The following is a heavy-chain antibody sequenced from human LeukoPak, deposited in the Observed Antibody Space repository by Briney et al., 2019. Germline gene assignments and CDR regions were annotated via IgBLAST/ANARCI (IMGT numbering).Heavy chain of an antibody. CDR2: INPNSGGT. Sequence: ASVTVSCKASGYTFTGYYMHWVRQAPGQGLEWMGWINPNSGGTNYAQKFQGRVTMTRDTSISTAYMELSRLRSDDTAVYYCARAVAARRPLFDPWGQGTLVTVSS. CDR3: ARAVAARRPLFDP. D-gene: IGHD6-6*01. J-gene: IGHJ5*02. V-gene: IGHV1-2*02. CDR1: GYTFTGYY.